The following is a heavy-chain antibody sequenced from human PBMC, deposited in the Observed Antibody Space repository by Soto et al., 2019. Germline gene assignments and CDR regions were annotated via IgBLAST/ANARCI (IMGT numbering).Heavy chain of an antibody. V-gene: IGHV4-59*01. D-gene: IGHD2-15*01. J-gene: IGHJ4*02. CDR1: GCSISSYY. CDR3: ARVYCSGGSCYSHFDY. CDR2: IYYSGST. Sequence: ASETLSLTCTFPGCSISSYYWSWILQPPGKGLEWIGYIYYSGSTNYNPSLKSRVTISVDTSKNQFSLKLSSVTAADTAVYYCARVYCSGGSCYSHFDYWGQGTLVTVS.